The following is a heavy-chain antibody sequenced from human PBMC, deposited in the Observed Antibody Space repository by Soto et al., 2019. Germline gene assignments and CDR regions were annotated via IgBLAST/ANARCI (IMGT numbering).Heavy chain of an antibody. CDR1: GYTFTSYG. CDR2: ISAYNGNT. J-gene: IGHJ4*02. V-gene: IGHV1-18*04. D-gene: IGHD2-15*01. CDR3: ARGHCSCGSCPPTGY. Sequence: QVQLVQSGAEVKKPGASVKVSCKASGYTFTSYGISWVRQAPGLGLEWMGWISAYNGNTNYAQKLQGRVTMTTDTSTSKAYMELRSLRSDDTAVYYCARGHCSCGSCPPTGYWGQGTLVTVSS.